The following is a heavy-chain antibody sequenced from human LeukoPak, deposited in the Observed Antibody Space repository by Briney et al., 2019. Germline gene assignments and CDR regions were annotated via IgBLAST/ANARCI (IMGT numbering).Heavy chain of an antibody. D-gene: IGHD1-26*01. J-gene: IGHJ4*02. Sequence: PGGSLRLSCAASGFTFDDYAMHWVRQAPGKGLEWVSGISWNSGSIGYADSVKGRFTISRDNAKNSLYLQMNSLRAEDTALYYCAKDTWEGGSYRGPFDYWGQGTLVTVSS. CDR3: AKDTWEGGSYRGPFDY. CDR2: ISWNSGSI. V-gene: IGHV3-9*01. CDR1: GFTFDDYA.